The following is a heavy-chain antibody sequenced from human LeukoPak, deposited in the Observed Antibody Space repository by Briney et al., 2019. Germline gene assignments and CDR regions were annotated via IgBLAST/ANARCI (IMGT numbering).Heavy chain of an antibody. Sequence: GGSLRLSCAASGFTFSSYWMSWGRQAPGKGVEWVANINQDGSAKDYGGTVEGRFTISRDKAKNSLYLQMNSLTAEDTAVYFCASAPNENYFDFWGQGTLVTVSS. V-gene: IGHV3-7*01. CDR2: INQDGSAK. CDR1: GFTFSSYW. CDR3: ASAPNENYFDF. J-gene: IGHJ4*02.